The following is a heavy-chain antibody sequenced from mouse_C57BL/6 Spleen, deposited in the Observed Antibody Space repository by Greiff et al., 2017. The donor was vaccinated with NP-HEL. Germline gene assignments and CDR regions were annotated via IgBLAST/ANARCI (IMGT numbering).Heavy chain of an antibody. V-gene: IGHV5-4*01. CDR3: SRDYSNLWFAY. Sequence: EVQLQESGGGLVKPGGSLKLSCAASGFTFSSYAMSWVRQTPEKRLEWVATISDGGSYTYYPDNVKGRFTISRDNAKNNLYLQMSHLKSEDTAMYYCSRDYSNLWFAYWGQGTLVTVSA. J-gene: IGHJ3*01. D-gene: IGHD2-5*01. CDR1: GFTFSSYA. CDR2: ISDGGSYT.